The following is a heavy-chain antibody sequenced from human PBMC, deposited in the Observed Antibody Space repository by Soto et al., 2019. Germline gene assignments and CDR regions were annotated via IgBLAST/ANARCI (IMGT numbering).Heavy chain of an antibody. V-gene: IGHV3-7*01. CDR2: IKEDGSEK. Sequence: GGSLRLSCAASGFTFSSNWMSWVRQATGKGLEWVANIKEDGSEKNNVDSVKGRFTISRDNAKNSLYLQMNSLRAEDTAVYYCARAASWGQGTLVTVSS. CDR3: ARAAS. J-gene: IGHJ1*01. CDR1: GFTFSSNW.